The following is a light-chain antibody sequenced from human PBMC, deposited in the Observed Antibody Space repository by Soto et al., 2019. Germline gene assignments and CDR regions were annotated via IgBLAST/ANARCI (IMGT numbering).Light chain of an antibody. V-gene: IGKV3-11*01. Sequence: EIVLTQSPATLSLSPWERATLSCRASQSVNNYLAWYQQKPGQAPRLLIYDASNRATGIPARFSGSGSGTDFTLTISSLEPEDFEVYYCQQRSNWPPWTFGQGTKVEIK. CDR1: QSVNNY. J-gene: IGKJ1*01. CDR2: DAS. CDR3: QQRSNWPPWT.